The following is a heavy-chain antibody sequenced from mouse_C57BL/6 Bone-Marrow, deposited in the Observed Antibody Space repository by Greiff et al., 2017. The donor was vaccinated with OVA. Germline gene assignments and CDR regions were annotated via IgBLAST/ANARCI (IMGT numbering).Heavy chain of an antibody. J-gene: IGHJ2*01. CDR2: ILPGSGST. CDR1: GYTFTGYW. V-gene: IGHV1-9*01. D-gene: IGHD2-4*01. Sequence: VQLQQSGAELMKPGASVKLSCKATGYTFTGYWIEWVKQRPGHGLEWIGEILPGSGSTNYNEKFKGKATFTADTSSNTAYMQLSSLTTEDSAIYYCARLSYDYDRGELGFDYWGQGTTLTVSS. CDR3: ARLSYDYDRGELGFDY.